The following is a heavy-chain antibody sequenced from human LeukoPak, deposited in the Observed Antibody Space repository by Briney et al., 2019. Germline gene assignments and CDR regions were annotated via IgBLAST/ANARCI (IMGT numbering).Heavy chain of an antibody. CDR3: ARAVMYYYDSSGYSEGWFDP. D-gene: IGHD3-22*01. CDR2: IHYSGST. Sequence: SETLSLTCTVSGGSISSYYWSWIRQPPGKGLEWIGYIHYSGSTNYNPSLKSRVTISVDTSKNQFSLKLSSVTAADTAVYYCARAVMYYYDSSGYSEGWFDPWGQGTLVTVSS. V-gene: IGHV4-59*01. J-gene: IGHJ5*02. CDR1: GGSISSYY.